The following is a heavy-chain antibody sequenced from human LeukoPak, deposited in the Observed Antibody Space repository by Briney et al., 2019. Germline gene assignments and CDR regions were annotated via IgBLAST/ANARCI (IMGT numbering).Heavy chain of an antibody. J-gene: IGHJ3*02. D-gene: IGHD2-2*01. V-gene: IGHV4-61*02. CDR3: ARDCGSTSCSQALHAFDI. CDR1: GGSISSGSYY. CDR2: IYTSGST. Sequence: SQTLSLTCTVSGGSISSGSYYWSWIRQPAGKGLEWIGRIYTSGSTNYNPSLKSRVTISVDRSKNQFSLKLSSVTAADTAVYYCARDCGSTSCSQALHAFDIWGQGTMVTVSS.